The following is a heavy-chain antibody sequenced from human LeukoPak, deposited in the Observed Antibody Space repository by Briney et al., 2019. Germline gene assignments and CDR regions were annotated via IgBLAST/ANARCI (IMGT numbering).Heavy chain of an antibody. Sequence: ASVKVSCKASGYTFINYGISWVRQAPGQGLEWMGWIRAYNGNTEYAQKFQGRVTMTEDTSTDTAYMELSSLRSEDTAVYYCATTSSPFYCSGGSCPEDYWGQGTLVTVSS. CDR2: IRAYNGNT. D-gene: IGHD2-15*01. CDR1: GYTFINYG. V-gene: IGHV1-18*01. CDR3: ATTSSPFYCSGGSCPEDY. J-gene: IGHJ4*02.